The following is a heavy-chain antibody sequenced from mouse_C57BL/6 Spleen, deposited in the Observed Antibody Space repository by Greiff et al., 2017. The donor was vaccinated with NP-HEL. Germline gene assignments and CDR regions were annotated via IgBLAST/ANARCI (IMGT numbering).Heavy chain of an antibody. Sequence: QVQLQQSGPELVKPGASVKISCKASGYSFTSYYIHWVKQRPGQGLEWIGWIYPGSGNTKYNEKFKGKATLTADTSSSTAYMQLSSLTSEDSAVYYFARCLYGSQAYYFDYWGQGTTLTVSS. CDR3: ARCLYGSQAYYFDY. J-gene: IGHJ2*01. CDR1: GYSFTSYY. V-gene: IGHV1-66*01. CDR2: IYPGSGNT. D-gene: IGHD1-1*01.